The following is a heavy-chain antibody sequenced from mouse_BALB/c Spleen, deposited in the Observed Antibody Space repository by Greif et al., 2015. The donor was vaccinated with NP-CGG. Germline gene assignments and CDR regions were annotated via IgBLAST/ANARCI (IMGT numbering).Heavy chain of an antibody. CDR3: ARLSGSSWYYAMDY. Sequence: EVKLVESGGGLVQPGGSLKLSCAISGFTFSDYYMYWVRQTPEKRLEWVAYISNGGGSTYYPDTVKGRFTISRDNAKNTLYLQMSRLKSEDTAMYYCARLSGSSWYYAMDYWGQGTSVTVSS. V-gene: IGHV5-12*02. J-gene: IGHJ4*01. D-gene: IGHD1-1*01. CDR2: ISNGGGST. CDR1: GFTFSDYY.